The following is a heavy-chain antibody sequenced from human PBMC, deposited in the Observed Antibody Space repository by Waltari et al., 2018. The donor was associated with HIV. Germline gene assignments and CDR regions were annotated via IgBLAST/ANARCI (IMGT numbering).Heavy chain of an antibody. D-gene: IGHD2-2*01. CDR2: IYPVDSDT. CDR1: GYNFTTYW. V-gene: IGHV5-51*01. Sequence: EVQLVQSGAEVKKPGASLKISCKGSGYNFTTYWIGWVCQVAGKGLEWMGIIYPVDSDTRYSPAFRGQVTISADKSMSTAYLQWSSLQASDTAIYYCARLGYCSSARCPSGYYYSYGMGVWGQGTTVTVSS. J-gene: IGHJ6*02. CDR3: ARLGYCSSARCPSGYYYSYGMGV.